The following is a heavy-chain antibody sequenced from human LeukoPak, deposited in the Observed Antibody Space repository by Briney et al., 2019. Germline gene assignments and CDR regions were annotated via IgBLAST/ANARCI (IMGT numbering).Heavy chain of an antibody. Sequence: GGSLRLSCAASGFTFSSYAMSWVLQAPGKGLEWVSAISGSGGSTYYADSVKGRFTISRDNSKNTLYLQVNSLRAEDMAVYYCASDRSMSGWYIDLWGRGTLVTVSS. D-gene: IGHD2/OR15-2a*01. J-gene: IGHJ2*01. CDR3: ASDRSMSGWYIDL. CDR1: GFTFSSYA. V-gene: IGHV3-23*01. CDR2: ISGSGGST.